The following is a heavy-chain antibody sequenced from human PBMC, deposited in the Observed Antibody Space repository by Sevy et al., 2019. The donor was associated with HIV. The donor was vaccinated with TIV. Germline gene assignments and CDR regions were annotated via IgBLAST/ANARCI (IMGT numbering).Heavy chain of an antibody. V-gene: IGHV3-11*01. Sequence: AGGSLRLSCAASGFSISDYYMSWIRQAPGKGPQWISYISSNSDTIYYTDSVKGRFTISRDNAKNSLYLQMSSLRAEDTAIYYCARDHVKDGDLGDYYYYAMDVWGRGTTVTVSS. D-gene: IGHD4-17*01. CDR1: GFSISDYY. J-gene: IGHJ6*02. CDR3: ARDHVKDGDLGDYYYYAMDV. CDR2: ISSNSDTI.